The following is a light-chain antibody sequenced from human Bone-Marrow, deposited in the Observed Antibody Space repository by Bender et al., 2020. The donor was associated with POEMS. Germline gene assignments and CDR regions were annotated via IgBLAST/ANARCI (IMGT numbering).Light chain of an antibody. CDR1: EVGSKS. CDR2: DNN. CDR3: QVWDTSTDQSV. Sequence: SYVLTQPPSVSVAPGETARITCGGDEVGSKSVHWYQQRPGQAPILIVYDNNDRPSGIPERFSGSNSVNTATLTITRVEGGDEADYYCQVWDTSTDQSVFGTGTKVTVL. V-gene: IGLV3-21*02. J-gene: IGLJ1*01.